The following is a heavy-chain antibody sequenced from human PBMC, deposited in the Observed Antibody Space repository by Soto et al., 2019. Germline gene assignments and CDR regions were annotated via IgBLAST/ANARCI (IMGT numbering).Heavy chain of an antibody. D-gene: IGHD4-17*01. CDR1: GGSFSGYY. V-gene: IGHV4-34*01. Sequence: SETLSLTGAVYGGSFSGYYWSWIRQPPGKGLEWIGEINHSGSTNYNPSLKSRVTISVDTSKNQFSLKLSSVTAADTAVYYCARPSVTKGYYYYGMDVWGQGTTVTVSS. J-gene: IGHJ6*02. CDR3: ARPSVTKGYYYYGMDV. CDR2: INHSGST.